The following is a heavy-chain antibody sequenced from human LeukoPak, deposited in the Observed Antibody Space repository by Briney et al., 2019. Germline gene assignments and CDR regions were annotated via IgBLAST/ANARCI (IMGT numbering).Heavy chain of an antibody. D-gene: IGHD2-15*01. J-gene: IGHJ4*02. CDR3: ATAIVGGRGTYYFDY. Sequence: GASVKVSCKASGYTFTSYGISWVRQAPGQGLEWMGWISAYNGNTNYAQKLQGRVTMTTDTSTSTAYMELRSLRSDDTAVYYCATAIVGGRGTYYFDYWGQGTLVTVSS. CDR1: GYTFTSYG. V-gene: IGHV1-18*01. CDR2: ISAYNGNT.